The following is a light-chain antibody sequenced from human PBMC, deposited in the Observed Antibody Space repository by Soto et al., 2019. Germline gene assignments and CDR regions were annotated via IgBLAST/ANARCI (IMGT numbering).Light chain of an antibody. CDR2: AAS. Sequence: DIQMTKSPTSLSASVGDRVTITCRASQDIRNFVAWYQQKPGKAPKLLIYAASTLQSGVPSRFSGSESGTDFTLTINSLQPEDVATYSCQKYSSVPVFGPGTKVEIK. CDR1: QDIRNF. V-gene: IGKV1-27*01. J-gene: IGKJ3*01. CDR3: QKYSSVPV.